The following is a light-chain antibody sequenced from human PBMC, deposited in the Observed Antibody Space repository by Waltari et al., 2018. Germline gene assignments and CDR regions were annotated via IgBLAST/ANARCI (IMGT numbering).Light chain of an antibody. Sequence: DIQMTQSPSSLPASVGDRVTITCRASQSISSFLNWYQQKPGKAPKLLIYAASSLQSGVPSRFSGSGSGTDFTLTINSLQPEDFATYYCQQSYSDSRTFGQGTKLEIK. CDR3: QQSYSDSRT. J-gene: IGKJ2*02. V-gene: IGKV1-39*01. CDR1: QSISSF. CDR2: AAS.